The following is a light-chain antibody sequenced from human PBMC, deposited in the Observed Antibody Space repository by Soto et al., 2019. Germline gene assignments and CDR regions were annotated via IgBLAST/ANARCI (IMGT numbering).Light chain of an antibody. CDR1: NIGVKS. J-gene: IGLJ3*02. V-gene: IGLV3-21*02. Sequence: SYELTQPPSVSLAPGQTARITCGGRNIGVKSVHWYQQKPGQAPVLIVFDDSDRPLGIPGRFSGSNSGDTATLTISRVEAGDEADYYCQLWDTDSDHQVFGGGTKLTVL. CDR3: QLWDTDSDHQV. CDR2: DDS.